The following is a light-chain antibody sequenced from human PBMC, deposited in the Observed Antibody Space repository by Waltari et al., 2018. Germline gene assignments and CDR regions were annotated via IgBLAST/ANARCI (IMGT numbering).Light chain of an antibody. CDR2: LGS. V-gene: IGKV2-28*01. Sequence: DIVMTQSPLSLRVTPVETASISCRSSQSLLQSNGYNYLDWYLQKPGQSPQLMIYLGSNRASGVPDRFSGSGSGTDFTLKISRVEAEDVGVYYCMQALQLPVTFGGGTKVEIK. J-gene: IGKJ4*01. CDR1: QSLLQSNGYNY. CDR3: MQALQLPVT.